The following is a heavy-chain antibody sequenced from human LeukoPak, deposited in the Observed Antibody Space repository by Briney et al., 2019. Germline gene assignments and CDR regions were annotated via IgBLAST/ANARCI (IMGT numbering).Heavy chain of an antibody. V-gene: IGHV3-30*18. CDR1: GFTFSSYG. CDR3: AKTPYYDILTGYLDY. J-gene: IGHJ4*02. Sequence: GGSLRLSCAASGFTFSSYGMHWVRRAPAKGREGVPVLSYDGSNKYYADSVKGRFTISRDNSKNTLYLQMNSLRAEDTAVYYCAKTPYYDILTGYLDYWGQGTLVTVSS. CDR2: LSYDGSNK. D-gene: IGHD3-9*01.